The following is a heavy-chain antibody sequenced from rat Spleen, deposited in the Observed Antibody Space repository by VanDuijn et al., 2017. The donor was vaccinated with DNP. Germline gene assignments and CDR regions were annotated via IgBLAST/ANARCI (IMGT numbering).Heavy chain of an antibody. CDR3: ARRYYSGYFDY. CDR1: GFIFSDYN. D-gene: IGHD1-1*01. CDR2: ISYDGSSN. J-gene: IGHJ2*01. V-gene: IGHV5-7*01. Sequence: EVQLVESGGGLIQPGRSLKLSCAASGFIFSDYNMAWVRQAPKKGLEWGATISYDGSSNYYRDSVKGRFTISRDNAKSTLYLQMDSLRSEDTATYYCARRYYSGYFDYWGQGVMVTVSS.